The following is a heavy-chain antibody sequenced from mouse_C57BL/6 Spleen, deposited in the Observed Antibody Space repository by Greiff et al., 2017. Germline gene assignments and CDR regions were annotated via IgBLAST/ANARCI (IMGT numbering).Heavy chain of an antibody. J-gene: IGHJ2*01. CDR1: GFTFSDAW. Sequence: EVKVEESGGGLVQPGGSMKLSCAASGFTFSDAWMDWVRQSPEKGLEWVAEIRNKANNHATYYAESVKGRFTISRDDSKSSVYLQMNSLRAEDTGIYYCTRPSHYYGSSYGYFDYWGQGTTRTVSS. CDR3: TRPSHYYGSSYGYFDY. V-gene: IGHV6-6*01. D-gene: IGHD1-1*01. CDR2: IRNKANNHAT.